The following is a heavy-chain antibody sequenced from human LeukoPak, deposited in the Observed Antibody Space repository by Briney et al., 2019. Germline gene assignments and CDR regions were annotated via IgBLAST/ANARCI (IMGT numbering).Heavy chain of an antibody. CDR1: VGSMRNYY. CDR2: ILDSGNS. D-gene: IGHD3-16*01. J-gene: IGHJ4*02. V-gene: IGHV4-59*08. CDR3: ARHPAIYYDSLGEFDY. Sequence: SETLSLTCTVSVGSMRNYYWSWIRQSTGKGLEWIGFILDSGNSDYNPSLKSRVNISMDTSKNQVSLRLTSVTATDTAVYYCARHPAIYYDSLGEFDYWGQGTLVTVSS.